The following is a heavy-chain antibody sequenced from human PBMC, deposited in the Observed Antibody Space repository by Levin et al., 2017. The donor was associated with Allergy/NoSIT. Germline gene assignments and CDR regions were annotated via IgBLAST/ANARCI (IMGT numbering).Heavy chain of an antibody. CDR3: ARVYSSSWYGYFQH. J-gene: IGHJ1*01. D-gene: IGHD6-13*01. CDR2: ISAYNGNT. V-gene: IGHV1-18*01. Sequence: ASVKVSCKASGYTFTSYGISWVRQAPGQGLEWMGWISAYNGNTNYAQKLQGRVTMTTDTSTSTAYMELRSLRSDDTAVYYCARVYSSSWYGYFQHWGQGTLVTVSS. CDR1: GYTFTSYG.